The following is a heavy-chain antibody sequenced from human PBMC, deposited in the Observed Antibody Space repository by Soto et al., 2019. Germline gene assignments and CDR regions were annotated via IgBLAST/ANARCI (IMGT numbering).Heavy chain of an antibody. D-gene: IGHD2-21*02. V-gene: IGHV3-33*01. J-gene: IGHJ5*02. Sequence: QVQLVESGGGVVQPGRSLRLSCAASGFTFSSYDMHWVRKAAGKGLEWVAVIWYDGSSKYYADSVKGRFTISRDNSKNTLYLQMNSLRAEDTAVYYCARSDKVTRHWFDPWGQRPLVTVSS. CDR3: ARSDKVTRHWFDP. CDR1: GFTFSSYD. CDR2: IWYDGSSK.